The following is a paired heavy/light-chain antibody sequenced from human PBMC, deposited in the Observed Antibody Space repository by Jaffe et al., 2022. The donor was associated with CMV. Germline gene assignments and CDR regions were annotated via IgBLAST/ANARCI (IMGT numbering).Heavy chain of an antibody. CDR2: IFYSGTT. J-gene: IGHJ4*02. CDR1: GGSISSSSYY. V-gene: IGHV4-39*01. CDR3: TRQGRGDVRDY. Sequence: QLQLQESGPGVLKPSETLSLTCTVSGGSISSSSYYWGWVRQTPGKGLEWIGSIFYSGTTFFNPSLKSRVTMSVDTSNNQFSLKLSSVTAADRAVYFCTRQGRGDVRDYWGQGTLVTVSS. D-gene: IGHD1-26*01.
Light chain of an antibody. CDR1: QSVSIY. CDR3: HHRYNWPPFT. Sequence: EIVLTQSPATLSLSPGERATLSCRASQSVSIYLAWYQQKPGQVPRLLIYDASNRAAGIPARFSGSGSGTDFTLTISSLEPEDFAIYYCHHRYNWPPFTFGPGTKVDFK. V-gene: IGKV3-11*01. CDR2: DAS. J-gene: IGKJ3*01.